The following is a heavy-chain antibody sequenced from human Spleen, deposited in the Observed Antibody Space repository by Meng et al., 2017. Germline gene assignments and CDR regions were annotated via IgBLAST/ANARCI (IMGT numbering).Heavy chain of an antibody. CDR1: AVSISSGTYY. V-gene: IGHV4-30-4*08. CDR3: ARRLETHCSSTSCYVGGPYWYFDL. D-gene: IGHD2-2*01. J-gene: IGHJ2*01. Sequence: QVQLQESGPGLVKPSQTLSLTCTVSAVSISSGTYYWGWIRQLPGKGLEWIAYIHYSGSTYYSPSLKSRVTISVDTSKNQFSLKLSSVTAADTAVYYCARRLETHCSSTSCYVGGPYWYFDLWGRGTLVTVSS. CDR2: IHYSGST.